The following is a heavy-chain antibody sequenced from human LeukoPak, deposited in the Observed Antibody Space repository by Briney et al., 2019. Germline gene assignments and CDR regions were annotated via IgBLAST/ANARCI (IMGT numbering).Heavy chain of an antibody. CDR3: ARGRARTQGPYYYYGMDV. J-gene: IGHJ6*01. CDR1: GGSFSGYY. V-gene: IGHV4-34*01. D-gene: IGHD1-14*01. Sequence: PSETLSLTCAVYGGSFSGYYWSWIRQPPGKGLEWIGEINHSGSTNYNPSLKSRVTISVDTSKNQFSLKLSSVTAADTAVYYCARGRARTQGPYYYYGMDVWGKGPRSPSPQ. CDR2: INHSGST.